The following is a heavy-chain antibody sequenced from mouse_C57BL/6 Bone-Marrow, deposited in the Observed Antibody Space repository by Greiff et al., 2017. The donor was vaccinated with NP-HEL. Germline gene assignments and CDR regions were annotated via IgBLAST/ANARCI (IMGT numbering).Heavy chain of an antibody. CDR2: IRSKSNNYAT. Sequence: EVKVVESGGGLVQPKGSLKLSCAASGFSFNTYAMNWVRQAPGKGLEWVARIRSKSNNYATYYADSVKDRFTISRDDSESMLYLQMNNLKTEDTAMYYCVRPFYDDDGAWFAYWGQGTLVTVSA. D-gene: IGHD2-4*01. CDR3: VRPFYDDDGAWFAY. CDR1: GFSFNTYA. J-gene: IGHJ3*01. V-gene: IGHV10-1*01.